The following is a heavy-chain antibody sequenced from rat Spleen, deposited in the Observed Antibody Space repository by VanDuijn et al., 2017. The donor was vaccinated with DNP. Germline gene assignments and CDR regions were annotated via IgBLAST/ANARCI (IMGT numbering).Heavy chain of an antibody. V-gene: IGHV5S10*01. CDR1: GFTFSDYN. CDR2: IFYDGART. D-gene: IGHD4-3*01. CDR3: AKNSGYYFDY. Sequence: EVQLEESGGGLVQPGGSLKVSCEASGFTFSDYNVAWVRQAPQKGLEWVATIFYDGARTYYRDSVKGRFTVSRDNAKSSLYLQMNSLKSEDTATYYCAKNSGYYFDYWGQGVMVTISS. J-gene: IGHJ2*01.